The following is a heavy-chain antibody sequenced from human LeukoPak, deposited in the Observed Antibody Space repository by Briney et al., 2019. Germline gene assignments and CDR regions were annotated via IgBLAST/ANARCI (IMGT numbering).Heavy chain of an antibody. CDR2: TRYDKSDI. CDR3: VGGTATHQYSFDY. Sequence: GGSLRLSCAASGFTFTSYGMHWVRQAPGKGLEWVALTRYDKSDIYYADSVKGRFTISRDNSKNILYLQMNSLRAEDTAVYFCVGGTATHQYSFDYWGQGTLVTVSS. CDR1: GFTFTSYG. V-gene: IGHV3-30*02. J-gene: IGHJ4*02. D-gene: IGHD1-26*01.